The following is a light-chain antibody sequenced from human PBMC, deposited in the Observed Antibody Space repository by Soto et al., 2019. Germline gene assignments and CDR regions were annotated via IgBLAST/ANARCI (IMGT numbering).Light chain of an antibody. CDR2: AAS. CDR1: QGISTY. CDR3: QQLNDYTVT. J-gene: IGKJ1*01. V-gene: IGKV1-9*01. Sequence: IQLTQSPSSLSASVGDRVTITCRASQGISTYLAWYQKKPGKAPKLLIYAASTLQSGVPSRFSGSGSGTDFTLSISSLQPEDFATYYCQQLNDYTVTFGQGTKVDIK.